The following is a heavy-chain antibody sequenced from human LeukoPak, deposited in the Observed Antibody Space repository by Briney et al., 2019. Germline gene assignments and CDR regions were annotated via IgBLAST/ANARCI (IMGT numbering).Heavy chain of an antibody. CDR3: ARVPNGWFDP. D-gene: IGHD2-8*01. CDR1: GGSFSGYY. CDR2: INHSGST. J-gene: IGHJ5*02. V-gene: IGHV4-34*01. Sequence: PSETLSLTCAVYGGSFSGYYWSWIRQPPGKGLEWIGEINHSGSTNYNPSLKSRVTISVDTSKNQFSLKLSSVTAADTAVYYCARVPNGWFDPWGRGTLVTVSS.